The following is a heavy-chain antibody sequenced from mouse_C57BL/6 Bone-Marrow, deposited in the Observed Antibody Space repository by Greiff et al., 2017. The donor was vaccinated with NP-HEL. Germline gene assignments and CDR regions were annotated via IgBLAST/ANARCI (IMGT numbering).Heavy chain of an antibody. CDR3: ARPPYYYGSIGY. Sequence: VQLQQSGAELARPGASVKLSCKASGYTFTSYGISWVKQRTGQGLEWIGEIYPRSGNPYYNEKFKGKATLTADKSASTAYMELRSLTSEDSAVYFCARPPYYYGSIGYWGQGTSVTVSS. CDR1: GYTFTSYG. V-gene: IGHV1-81*01. J-gene: IGHJ4*01. CDR2: IYPRSGNP. D-gene: IGHD1-1*01.